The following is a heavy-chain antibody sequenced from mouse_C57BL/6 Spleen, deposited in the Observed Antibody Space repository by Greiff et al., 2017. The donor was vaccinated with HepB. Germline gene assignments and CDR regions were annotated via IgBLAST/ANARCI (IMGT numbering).Heavy chain of an antibody. J-gene: IGHJ3*01. CDR3: ASYGKKERFAY. D-gene: IGHD1-1*02. CDR1: GYTFTSYW. CDR2: IYPSDSET. Sequence: QVHVKQPGAELVRPGSSVKLSCKASGYTFTSYWMDWVKQRPGQGLEWIGNIYPSDSETHYNQKFKDKATLTVDKSSSTAYMQLSSLTSEDSAVYYCASYGKKERFAYWGQGTLVTVSA. V-gene: IGHV1-61*01.